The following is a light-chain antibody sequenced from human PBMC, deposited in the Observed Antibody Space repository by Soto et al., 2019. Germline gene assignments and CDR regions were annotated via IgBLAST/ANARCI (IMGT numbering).Light chain of an antibody. CDR3: QQYNNWPYT. Sequence: EIVMTQSPATLSVSPGERATLSCRASQSVRSNLAWYQKKPGQAPRLLIYGASTRATGIPARFSGSGSGTEFTLTISSLQSEDFAVYYCQQYNNWPYTFGQGTKLEIK. J-gene: IGKJ2*01. CDR1: QSVRSN. V-gene: IGKV3-15*01. CDR2: GAS.